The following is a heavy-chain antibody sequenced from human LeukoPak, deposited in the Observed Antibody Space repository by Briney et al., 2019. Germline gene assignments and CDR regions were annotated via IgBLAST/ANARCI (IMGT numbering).Heavy chain of an antibody. V-gene: IGHV3-21*01. CDR2: ISSSSSYI. Sequence: GGSLRLSCAASGFTFRSYSMNWVRPAPGKGLEWGSSISSSSSYIYYADSVKGRFTISRDNAKYSLYLQMNSLRAEDTAVYYCARDSASLWFGELSGWFAPWGQGTLVTVSS. D-gene: IGHD3-10*01. J-gene: IGHJ5*02. CDR1: GFTFRSYS. CDR3: ARDSASLWFGELSGWFAP.